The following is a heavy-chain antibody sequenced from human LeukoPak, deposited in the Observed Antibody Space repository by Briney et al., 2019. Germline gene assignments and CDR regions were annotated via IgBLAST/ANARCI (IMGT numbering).Heavy chain of an antibody. CDR3: AKDRELWYYYFDY. D-gene: IGHD5-18*01. Sequence: GGSLRLSCAASGFTFRDYSMNWVRQAPGKGLEWVSAISGSGGSTYYADSVKGRFTISRDNSKNTLYLQMNSLRAEDTAVYYCAKDRELWYYYFDYWGQGTLVTVSS. J-gene: IGHJ4*02. V-gene: IGHV3-23*01. CDR2: ISGSGGST. CDR1: GFTFRDYS.